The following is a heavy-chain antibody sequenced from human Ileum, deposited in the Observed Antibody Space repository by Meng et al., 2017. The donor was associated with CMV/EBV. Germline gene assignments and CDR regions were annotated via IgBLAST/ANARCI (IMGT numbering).Heavy chain of an antibody. V-gene: IGHV1-2*02. Sequence: QVQLVQCGAEVKKPGASVKVSCKASGYTFRGYYIQWVRQAPGQGLEWMGWLNPKSDRAKYAEKFQGRVTMTRDTSTSIVYMEMSSLRSDDTAVYYCARGVRVGTSREFYFNYWGQGTLVTVSS. D-gene: IGHD1-26*01. CDR2: LNPKSDRA. CDR1: GYTFRGYY. CDR3: ARGVRVGTSREFYFNY. J-gene: IGHJ4*02.